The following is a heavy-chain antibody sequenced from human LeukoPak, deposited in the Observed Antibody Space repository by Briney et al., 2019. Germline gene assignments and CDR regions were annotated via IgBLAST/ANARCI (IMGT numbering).Heavy chain of an antibody. CDR1: GFTFSSYG. J-gene: IGHJ5*02. CDR3: AKDQEGGGWYHWFDP. CDR2: ICYDGSNK. Sequence: PGGSLRLSCAASGFTFSSYGMHWVRQAPGKGLEWVAAICYDGSNKYYADSVKGRFTISRDNSKNTLYLQMNSLRAEDTAVYYCAKDQEGGGWYHWFDPWGQGTLVTVSS. D-gene: IGHD6-19*01. V-gene: IGHV3-30*18.